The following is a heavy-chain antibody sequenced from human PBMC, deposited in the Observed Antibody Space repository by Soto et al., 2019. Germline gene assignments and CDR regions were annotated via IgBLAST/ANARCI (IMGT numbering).Heavy chain of an antibody. J-gene: IGHJ6*02. D-gene: IGHD3-10*01. CDR2: ISPSGGTT. CDR3: ARELSDRGYYYYYGMDV. V-gene: IGHV1-46*01. Sequence: GASVKVSCKASGYTFTTYYIQWVRQAPGQGLEWMGVISPSGGTTTYAQKFKGRVTMTRNTSISTAYMELSSLRSEDTAVYYCARELSDRGYYYYYGMDVWGQGTTVTVSS. CDR1: GYTFTTYY.